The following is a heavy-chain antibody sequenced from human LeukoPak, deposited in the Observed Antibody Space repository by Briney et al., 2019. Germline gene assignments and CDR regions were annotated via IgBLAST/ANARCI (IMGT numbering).Heavy chain of an antibody. J-gene: IGHJ4*02. Sequence: SVKVSCKATGGTFSSYAINWVRQPPGQGLEWMGGIIPNFGTANYAQKFQGRVTITADESTSTAYMELSSLRSEDTAVYYCASWFSGHCSGGRCKGWDSGQGTLVTVSS. D-gene: IGHD2-15*01. CDR3: ASWFSGHCSGGRCKGWD. V-gene: IGHV1-69*13. CDR2: IIPNFGTA. CDR1: GGTFSSYA.